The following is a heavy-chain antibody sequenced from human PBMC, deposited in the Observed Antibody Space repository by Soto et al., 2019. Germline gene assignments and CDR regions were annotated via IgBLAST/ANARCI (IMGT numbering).Heavy chain of an antibody. CDR2: IIPMFATA. Sequence: QVQLGQSGAEVRKPGSSVKVSCKASGGSFSSDVISWVRQAPVLGLERMGGIIPMFATANYAQKFQGRVKITADGSTRTAYMELRRLRSEDTAVYYCANSFYYDSGPYFEGDYTYAMDVWGQGITVTVSS. CDR3: ANSFYYDSGPYFEGDYTYAMDV. D-gene: IGHD3-22*01. J-gene: IGHJ6*02. V-gene: IGHV1-69*01. CDR1: GGSFSSDV.